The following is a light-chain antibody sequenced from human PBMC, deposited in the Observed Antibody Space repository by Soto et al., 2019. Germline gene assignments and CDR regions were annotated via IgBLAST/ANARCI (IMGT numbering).Light chain of an antibody. J-gene: IGLJ3*02. CDR3: SSYAASSNCYFV. V-gene: IGLV2-8*01. CDR1: SSDVGGYNY. CDR2: EVT. Sequence: QSALTQPPSASGSPGQSVTISCTGTSSDVGGYNYVSWYQQYPGRAPKLMIYEVTKRPSGVPDRFSGSKSGNTASLTVSGVQAEDEADYYCSSYAASSNCYFVYGGGTKLTVL.